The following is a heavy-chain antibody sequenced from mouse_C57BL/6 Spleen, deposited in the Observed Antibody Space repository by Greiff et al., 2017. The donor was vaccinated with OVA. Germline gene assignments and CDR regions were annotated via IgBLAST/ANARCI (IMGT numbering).Heavy chain of an antibody. V-gene: IGHV1-52*01. J-gene: IGHJ2*01. D-gene: IGHD2-1*01. CDR1: GYTFTSYW. CDR2: IDPSDSET. Sequence: QVQLMQPGAELVRPGSSVKLSCKASGYTFTSYWMHWVKQRPIQGLEWIGNIDPSDSETHYNQKFKDKATLTVDKSSRTAYMQLSSLTSEDSAVYYCARRDGNNGYFDYWGQGTTLTVSS. CDR3: ARRDGNNGYFDY.